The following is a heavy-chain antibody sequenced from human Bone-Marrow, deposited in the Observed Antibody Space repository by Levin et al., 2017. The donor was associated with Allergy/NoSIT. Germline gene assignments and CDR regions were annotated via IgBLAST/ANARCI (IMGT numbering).Heavy chain of an antibody. V-gene: IGHV2-70*01. Sequence: TLSLTCTFSGFSLSTSGMCVSWIRQPPGKALEWLALIDWDDDKYYSTSLKTRLTISKDTPKNQVVLTMTNMDPVDTATYYCARIWARENYYYGMDVWGQGTTVTVSS. CDR3: ARIWARENYYYGMDV. CDR2: IDWDDDK. D-gene: IGHD3-16*01. CDR1: GFSLSTSGMC. J-gene: IGHJ6*02.